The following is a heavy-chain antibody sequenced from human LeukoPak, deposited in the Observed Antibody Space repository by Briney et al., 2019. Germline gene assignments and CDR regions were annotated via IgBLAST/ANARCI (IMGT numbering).Heavy chain of an antibody. CDR3: AREYPNLYYYYMDV. CDR2: IFYSGST. J-gene: IGHJ6*03. D-gene: IGHD1-14*01. CDR1: GASISSYY. V-gene: IGHV4-59*01. Sequence: SETLSLTCTVSGASISSYYWSWIRQPPGKGLEWIGYIFYSGSTNYNPSLKSRVTISVDTSKNQFSLKLSSVTAADTAVYYCAREYPNLYYYYMDVWGKGTTVTVSS.